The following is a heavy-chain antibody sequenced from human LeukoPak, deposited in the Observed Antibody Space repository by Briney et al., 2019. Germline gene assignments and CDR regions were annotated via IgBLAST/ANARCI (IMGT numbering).Heavy chain of an antibody. CDR1: GFTVSSNY. Sequence: GGSLRLSCAASGFTVSSNYMSWVRQAPGKGLEWVAFIRYDGSNKYYADSVKGRFTISRDNSKNTLYLQMNSLRAEDTAVYYCAKDRGYSSSAEYYGGQEPLVTVSS. CDR2: IRYDGSNK. D-gene: IGHD6-6*01. CDR3: AKDRGYSSSAEYY. V-gene: IGHV3-30*02. J-gene: IGHJ4*02.